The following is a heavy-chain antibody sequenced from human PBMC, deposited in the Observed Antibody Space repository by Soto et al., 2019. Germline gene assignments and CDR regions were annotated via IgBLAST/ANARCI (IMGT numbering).Heavy chain of an antibody. CDR2: ISAYNGNT. CDR1: GYTFTSYG. V-gene: IGHV1-18*01. CDR3: ARTQKLRLGELSLAHAFDI. Sequence: ASVKVSCKASGYTFTSYGISWVRQAPGQGLEWMGWISAYNGNTNYAQKLQGRVTMTTDTSTSTAYMELRSLRSDDTAAYYCARTQKLRLGELSLAHAFDIWGQGTMVTVSS. J-gene: IGHJ3*02. D-gene: IGHD3-16*02.